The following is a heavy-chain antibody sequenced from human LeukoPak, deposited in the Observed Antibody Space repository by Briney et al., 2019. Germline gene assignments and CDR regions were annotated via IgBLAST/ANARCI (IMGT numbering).Heavy chain of an antibody. V-gene: IGHV2-5*01. CDR2: IYWNDDK. Sequence: SGPTLVKPTQTLTLTCTFSGFSLTTSGVGVGRIRQPPGKALEWLAVIYWNDDKYYSPSLKSRFTITKDTSKNQVVLTMTNMNPVDTATYYCVVGFDYWGQGILVTVSS. J-gene: IGHJ4*02. CDR1: GFSLTTSGVG. D-gene: IGHD2-15*01. CDR3: VVGFDY.